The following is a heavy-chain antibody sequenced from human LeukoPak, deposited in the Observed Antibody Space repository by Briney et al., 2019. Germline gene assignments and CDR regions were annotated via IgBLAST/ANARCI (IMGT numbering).Heavy chain of an antibody. CDR2: ICYSGST. CDR3: ARDYGYSSAADAFDI. J-gene: IGHJ3*02. CDR1: GDSTSSGYC. V-gene: IGHV4-38-2*02. Sequence: SETLSLTCAVSGDSTSSGYCWGWIRQPPGKGLEWIGSICYSGSTYYNPSLKSRVTISVDTSKNQFSLKLKSVTAADTAVYYCARDYGYSSAADAFDIWGQGTMVTVSS. D-gene: IGHD6-19*01.